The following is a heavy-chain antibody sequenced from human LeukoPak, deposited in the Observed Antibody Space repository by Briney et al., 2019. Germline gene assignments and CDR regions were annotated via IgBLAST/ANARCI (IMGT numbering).Heavy chain of an antibody. D-gene: IGHD5-18*01. CDR3: ARRATTDRGYSYGLDY. J-gene: IGHJ4*02. Sequence: PGGSLRLSCAASGFTFSYYGMHWARQAPGKGLEWVAFIRYDGNDKFYRNSVKGRFTISRDTSRNTLYLQMNSLRPDDTAVYYCARRATTDRGYSYGLDYWGQGTLVTVSS. CDR2: IRYDGNDK. V-gene: IGHV3-30*02. CDR1: GFTFSYYG.